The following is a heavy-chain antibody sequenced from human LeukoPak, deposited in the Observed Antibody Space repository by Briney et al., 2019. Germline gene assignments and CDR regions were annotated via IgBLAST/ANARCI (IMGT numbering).Heavy chain of an antibody. CDR3: ARDWRIVGATSPVGALDY. D-gene: IGHD1-26*01. J-gene: IGHJ4*02. CDR1: GFTFSSYG. Sequence: PGGSLRLSCAASGFTFSSYGMHWVRQAPGKGLEWVAVIWYDGSNKYYADSVKGRFTISRDNSKNTLYLQMNSLRAEDTAVYYCARDWRIVGATSPVGALDYWGQGTLVTVSS. CDR2: IWYDGSNK. V-gene: IGHV3-33*01.